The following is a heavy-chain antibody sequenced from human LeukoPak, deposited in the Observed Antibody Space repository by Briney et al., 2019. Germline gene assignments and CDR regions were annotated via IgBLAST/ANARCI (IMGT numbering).Heavy chain of an antibody. Sequence: GGSLRLSCAASGFTFTAYTINWVRQAPGKGLEWVSYISGSTTDIYYADSVKGRFTISRDNAKNSLYLQMNSLRVEDTGIYYCSRDPRSLDYWGQGALVTVSS. CDR3: SRDPRSLDY. V-gene: IGHV3-21*04. J-gene: IGHJ4*02. CDR2: ISGSTTDI. CDR1: GFTFTAYT.